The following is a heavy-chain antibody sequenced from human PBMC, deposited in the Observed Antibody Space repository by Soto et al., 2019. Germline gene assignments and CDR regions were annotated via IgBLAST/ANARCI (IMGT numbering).Heavy chain of an antibody. J-gene: IGHJ4*02. V-gene: IGHV3-23*01. D-gene: IGHD3-9*01. Sequence: PGGSXRLSCLSSVFNFIYNAMIWFRQAPGKGLQWVSTISGSGEKTYYADSVKGRFTISSDRSKNTLYIQMDSLRADDTAVYYCATLTGGTENRTEYWGQGTMVTVYS. CDR3: ATLTGGTENRTEY. CDR2: ISGSGEKT. CDR1: VFNFIYNA.